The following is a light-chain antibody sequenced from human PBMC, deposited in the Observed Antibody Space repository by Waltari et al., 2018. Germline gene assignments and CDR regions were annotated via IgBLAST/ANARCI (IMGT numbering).Light chain of an antibody. CDR1: QSIADN. CDR3: QQYNRWPPIT. Sequence: VMTQSPATLSVSPGERATLSCRASQSIADNLAWYQQRRGQAPRLLIYGASTRATGVPARFTGRGSGTDFTLTISSLQSEDSAVYYCQQYNRWPPITFGLGTRLE. CDR2: GAS. J-gene: IGKJ5*01. V-gene: IGKV3-15*01.